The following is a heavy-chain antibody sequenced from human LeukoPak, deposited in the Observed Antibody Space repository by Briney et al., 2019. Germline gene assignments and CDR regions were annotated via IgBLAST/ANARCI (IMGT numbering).Heavy chain of an antibody. Sequence: ASVKVSCKASGYTFTGYYMHWVRQAPGQGLEWMGWINPNSGGTNYAQKFQGRVTMTRDTSISTAYMEVSRLRSDDTAVYYCARVTGGRYCSTTSCYMRRWFDPWGQGTLVTVSS. CDR3: ARVTGGRYCSTTSCYMRRWFDP. CDR1: GYTFTGYY. CDR2: INPNSGGT. V-gene: IGHV1-2*02. D-gene: IGHD2-2*02. J-gene: IGHJ5*02.